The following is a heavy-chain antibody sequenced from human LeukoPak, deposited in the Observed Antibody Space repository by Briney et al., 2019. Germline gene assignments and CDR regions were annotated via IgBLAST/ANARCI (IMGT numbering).Heavy chain of an antibody. CDR3: ARDVVGALDY. J-gene: IGHJ4*02. D-gene: IGHD2-15*01. CDR1: GFTFSSYA. CDR2: IKQDASVK. V-gene: IGHV3-7*01. Sequence: PGGSLRLSCAASGFTFSSYAMHWVRQAPGKGLEWVANIKQDASVKQYVDSVKGRFTISRDNADNSVYLQMNSLRIEDTAVYYCARDVVGALDYWGQGTLVTVSS.